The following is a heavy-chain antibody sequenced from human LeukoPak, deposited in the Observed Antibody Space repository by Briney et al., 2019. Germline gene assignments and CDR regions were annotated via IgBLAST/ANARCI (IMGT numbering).Heavy chain of an antibody. Sequence: SETLSLTCTVSDGSINNYYWNWIRQPPGKGLEWIAYTFYSGTTNYNPSLKSRVTISVDMSKNQISLNLTSLTAADTAVYYCARRDAYTSWGGPVWYFDLWGRGTLVTVSS. D-gene: IGHD5-24*01. V-gene: IGHV4-59*01. CDR2: TFYSGTT. CDR3: ARRDAYTSWGGPVWYFDL. CDR1: DGSINNYY. J-gene: IGHJ2*01.